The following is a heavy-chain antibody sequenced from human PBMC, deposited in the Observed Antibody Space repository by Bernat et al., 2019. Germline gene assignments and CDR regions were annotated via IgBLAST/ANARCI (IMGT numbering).Heavy chain of an antibody. J-gene: IGHJ4*02. V-gene: IGHV3-49*04. Sequence: EVQLVESGGGLVQPGRSLRLSCTASGFTFGDYAMSWVRQAPGKGLEWVGFIRSKAYGGTTEYAASVKGRFTISRDDSKSIAYLQMNSLKTEDTAVYYCTREDLYDFWSGYYYYFDSWGQGTLVTVSS. CDR2: IRSKAYGGTT. CDR3: TREDLYDFWSGYYYYFDS. CDR1: GFTFGDYA. D-gene: IGHD3-3*01.